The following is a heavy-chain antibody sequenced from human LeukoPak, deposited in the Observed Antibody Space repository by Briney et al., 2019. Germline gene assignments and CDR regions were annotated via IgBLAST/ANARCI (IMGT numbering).Heavy chain of an antibody. D-gene: IGHD5/OR15-5a*01. CDR1: GFTFNSYA. CDR2: ISGSGGST. CDR3: AKDLSSSTYWYFDL. J-gene: IGHJ2*01. V-gene: IGHV3-23*01. Sequence: GGSLRLSCAASGFTFNSYAMSWVRQAPGKGLEWVSAISGSGGSTYYADSVKGRFTISRDNSKNTLYLQMNSLRAEDTAVYYCAKDLSSSTYWYFDLWGRGTLVTVSS.